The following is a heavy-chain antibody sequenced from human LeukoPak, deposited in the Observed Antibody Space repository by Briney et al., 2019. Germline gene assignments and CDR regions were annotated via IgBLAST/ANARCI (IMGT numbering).Heavy chain of an antibody. Sequence: AGSLRVSCVASGFTFSSYSMNWVRQAPGKGLQWVSSISSSSSYKYYTDSVKGRFTISRDNAKNSLYLQMNSLRAEDTAVYYCARALYYDILTNYQTHTYYFDYWGQGTLLTVSS. CDR2: ISSSSSYK. V-gene: IGHV3-21*01. CDR3: ARALYYDILTNYQTHTYYFDY. D-gene: IGHD3-9*01. J-gene: IGHJ4*02. CDR1: GFTFSSYS.